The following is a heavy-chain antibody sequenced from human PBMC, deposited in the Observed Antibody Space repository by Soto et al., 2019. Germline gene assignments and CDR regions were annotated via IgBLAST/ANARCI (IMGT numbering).Heavy chain of an antibody. J-gene: IGHJ3*02. D-gene: IGHD3-16*02. CDR2: IDPSDSYT. CDR1: AYSLTSYW. Sequence: PGPSLKISCKVSAYSLTSYWISWVRQMPGKGLEWMGRIDPSDSYTNYSPSFQGHVTISADKSISTAYLQWSSLKASDTAMYYCARRLLPAHSDYVWGSYRYCAFDIWGQGTMVTVSS. V-gene: IGHV5-10-1*01. CDR3: ARRLLPAHSDYVWGSYRYCAFDI.